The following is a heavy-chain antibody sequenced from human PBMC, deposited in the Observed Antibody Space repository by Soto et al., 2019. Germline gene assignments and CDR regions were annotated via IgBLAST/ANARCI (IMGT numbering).Heavy chain of an antibody. CDR3: AGGQELYFWNFDL. CDR1: GFSFSDYY. D-gene: IGHD3-16*01. J-gene: IGHJ2*01. Sequence: QVQLVESGGGLVKPGGSLRLSCAASGFSFSDYYMSWIRQAPGKGLEWVSYITTTGSIIYYADSVKGRFTISRDNSKNSLYLQMNSLRVEDTAVYYCAGGQELYFWNFDLWGRGTLDTVSS. CDR2: ITTTGSII. V-gene: IGHV3-11*01.